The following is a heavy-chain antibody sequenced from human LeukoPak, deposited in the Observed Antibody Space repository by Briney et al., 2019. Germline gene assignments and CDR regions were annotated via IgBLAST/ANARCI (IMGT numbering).Heavy chain of an antibody. V-gene: IGHV3-30*18. CDR2: ISFDGTNK. CDR3: AKEDTVTTAFDY. D-gene: IGHD4-17*01. CDR1: GFTFKSYG. J-gene: IGHJ4*02. Sequence: GGSLRLSCAASGFTFKSYGMHWVRQAPGKGLDWVAVISFDGTNKYYADSVKGRFTISRDNSKNTLYLQMNSLRAEDTAVYYCAKEDTVTTAFDYWGQGTLVTVSS.